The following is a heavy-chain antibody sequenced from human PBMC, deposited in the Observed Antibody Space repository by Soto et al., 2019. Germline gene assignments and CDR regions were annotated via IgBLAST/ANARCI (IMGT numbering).Heavy chain of an antibody. D-gene: IGHD6-19*01. CDR1: GGSISSYY. J-gene: IGHJ4*02. CDR3: ARSSGWYFDY. CDR2: IYYSGST. Sequence: SETLSLTCTVSGGSISSYYWSWIRQPPGKGLEWIGYIYYSGSTNYNPSLKSRVTISVDTSKNQFSLKLSSVTAADTAVYYCARSSGWYFDYWGQGTLVTVPQ. V-gene: IGHV4-59*01.